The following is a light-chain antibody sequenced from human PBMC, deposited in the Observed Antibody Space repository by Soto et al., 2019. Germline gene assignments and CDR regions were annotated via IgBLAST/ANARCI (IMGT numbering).Light chain of an antibody. J-gene: IGLJ2*01. CDR2: DVS. Sequence: QSALTQPRSVSGSPGQSVTISCTGTSSDVGGYNYVSWYQQHPGKAPKLMIYDVSKRPSGVPDRFSGSKSGNTASLTISGLKAEDEADYYCCSYAGSYTFEIGGGTKLTVL. V-gene: IGLV2-11*01. CDR3: CSYAGSYTFE. CDR1: SSDVGGYNY.